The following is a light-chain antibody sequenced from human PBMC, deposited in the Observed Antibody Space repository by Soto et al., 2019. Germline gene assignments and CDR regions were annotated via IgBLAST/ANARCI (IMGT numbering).Light chain of an antibody. CDR1: SSDVGSYNY. J-gene: IGLJ2*01. Sequence: QYALTQPASVSGSPGQSITISCTGTSSDVGSYNYVSGYQQHPGKAPKLMIYDVSNRPSGVSNRISGSKSGNTASLTISGLDSEDKAVYYCQTWGTVEFGGGTKLTVL. CDR3: QTWGTVE. CDR2: DVS. V-gene: IGLV2-14*01.